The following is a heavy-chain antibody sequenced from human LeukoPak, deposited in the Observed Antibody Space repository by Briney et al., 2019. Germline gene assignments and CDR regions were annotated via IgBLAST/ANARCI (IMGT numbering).Heavy chain of an antibody. Sequence: GGSLRLSCAASGFTFSSYAMSWVRQAPGKGLEWVSAISGSGGRTYYADSVKGRFTISRDNSKNTLYLQMNSLIAEDTAVYYCAKDTTLHGDYDFWSGYYSFDYWGQGTLVTVSS. CDR1: GFTFSSYA. J-gene: IGHJ4*02. D-gene: IGHD3-3*01. V-gene: IGHV3-23*01. CDR2: ISGSGGRT. CDR3: AKDTTLHGDYDFWSGYYSFDY.